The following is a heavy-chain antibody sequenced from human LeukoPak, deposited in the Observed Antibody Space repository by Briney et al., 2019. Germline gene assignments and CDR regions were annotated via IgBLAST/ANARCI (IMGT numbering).Heavy chain of an antibody. V-gene: IGHV4-34*01. CDR2: INHSGST. CDR1: GGSFSGYY. J-gene: IGHJ1*01. CDR3: ARGKVYYDFWSGYSTAYFQH. D-gene: IGHD3-3*01. Sequence: SETLSLTCAVYGGSFSGYYWSWIRQPPGKGLEWIGEINHSGSTNYNPSLKSRVTISVDTSKNQFSLKLSSVTAADTAVYYCARGKVYYDFWSGYSTAYFQHWGQGTLVTVSS.